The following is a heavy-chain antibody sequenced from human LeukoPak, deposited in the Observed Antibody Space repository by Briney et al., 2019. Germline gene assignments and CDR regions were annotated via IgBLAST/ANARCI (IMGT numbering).Heavy chain of an antibody. CDR1: GFTFNTYG. CDR3: AKAGAVVVVAAKYFDY. J-gene: IGHJ4*02. Sequence: GGSLRLSCAASGFTFNTYGMSWVRQAPGKGLEWVSGISGSGGATYYADSVKGRFTISRDNSKNTLYLQMNSLRAEDTAVYYCAKAGAVVVVAAKYFDYWGQGTLVTVSS. CDR2: ISGSGGAT. V-gene: IGHV3-23*01. D-gene: IGHD2-15*01.